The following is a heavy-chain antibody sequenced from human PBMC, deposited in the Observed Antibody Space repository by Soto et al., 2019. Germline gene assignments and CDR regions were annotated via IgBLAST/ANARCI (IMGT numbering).Heavy chain of an antibody. CDR3: TRRPRSTSTGTGAF. CDR1: GFTFSMYW. V-gene: IGHV3-74*01. D-gene: IGHD1-1*01. Sequence: GGSLRLSCAASGFTFSMYWMHWVRQVPGKGPEWVSRINDDGISTNYADSVKGRFTISRDNAKNTLYLQMNALRVEDTAVYYCTRRPRSTSTGTGAFWGQGTLVTVSS. J-gene: IGHJ4*02. CDR2: INDDGIST.